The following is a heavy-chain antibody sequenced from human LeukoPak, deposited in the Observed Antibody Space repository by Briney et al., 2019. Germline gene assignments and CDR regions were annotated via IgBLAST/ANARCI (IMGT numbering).Heavy chain of an antibody. CDR2: IIPSDGRT. D-gene: IGHD2-8*01. V-gene: IGHV1-46*01. CDR1: GYTLTTFY. J-gene: IGHJ4*02. CDR3: ARARYAGNQIDY. Sequence: ASVTVSCKASGYTLTTFYMHWVRQAPGQGLEWMGIIIPSDGRTTFSQNFQGRVTITRDTSTSTVYMELSSLTSEDTAVYYCARARYAGNQIDYWGQGTLVTVSS.